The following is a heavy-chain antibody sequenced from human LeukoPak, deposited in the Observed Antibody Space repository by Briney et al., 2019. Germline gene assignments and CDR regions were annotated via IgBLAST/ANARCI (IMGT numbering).Heavy chain of an antibody. Sequence: GGSLRLTSAASGFTFSSKWKHWVRQAPGKELARVSRVNTDGRTTNYADSVRGRFTIPRDNAENTLYLQMNSLRVEDTAVYYCSMDLSGAHDYWGQGSVVTVSS. CDR1: GFTFSSKW. J-gene: IGHJ4*02. V-gene: IGHV3-74*01. CDR3: SMDLSGAHDY. D-gene: IGHD2-2*03. CDR2: VNTDGRTT.